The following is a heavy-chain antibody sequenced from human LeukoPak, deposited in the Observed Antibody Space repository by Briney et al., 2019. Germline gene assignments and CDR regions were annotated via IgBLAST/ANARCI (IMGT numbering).Heavy chain of an antibody. J-gene: IGHJ4*02. CDR1: GFTFSSCW. Sequence: PGGSLRLSCAASGFTFSSCWMSWVRQAPGKGLEWVANIKQDGSEKYYVNSVKGRFTISRDNAKNSLYLQMNSLRAEDTAVYYCAREIGRDGYNLGGYYFDYWGQGTLVTVSS. CDR2: IKQDGSEK. D-gene: IGHD5-24*01. V-gene: IGHV3-7*01. CDR3: AREIGRDGYNLGGYYFDY.